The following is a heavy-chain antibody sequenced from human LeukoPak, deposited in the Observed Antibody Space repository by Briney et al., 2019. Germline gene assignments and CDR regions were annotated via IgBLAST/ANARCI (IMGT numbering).Heavy chain of an antibody. CDR2: IYYSGST. D-gene: IGHD6-6*01. Sequence: SETLSLTCTVSGGSISSYYWSWIRQPPGKGLEWIGYIYYSGSTNYNPSLKSRVTISVDTSKNQFSLKLSSVTAADTAVYYCARHDAGIAARPFDNWGQGTLVTVSS. CDR1: GGSISSYY. J-gene: IGHJ4*02. CDR3: ARHDAGIAARPFDN. V-gene: IGHV4-59*08.